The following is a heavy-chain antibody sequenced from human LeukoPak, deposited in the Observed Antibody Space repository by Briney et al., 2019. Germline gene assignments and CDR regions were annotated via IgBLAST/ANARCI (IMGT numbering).Heavy chain of an antibody. CDR1: GFTFNKCG. D-gene: IGHD3-22*01. V-gene: IGHV3-30*03. CDR3: VRDGRGKDDTSGPSDY. CDR2: ISYDGRKE. Sequence: GGSLRLSCAASGFTFNKCGMYWVRQGPGKGLEWVAAISYDGRKEDYADSVRGRFTISRDNSKNTLYLQVNSLRSEDTAVYYCVRDGRGKDDTSGPSDYWGQGTLVTVSS. J-gene: IGHJ4*02.